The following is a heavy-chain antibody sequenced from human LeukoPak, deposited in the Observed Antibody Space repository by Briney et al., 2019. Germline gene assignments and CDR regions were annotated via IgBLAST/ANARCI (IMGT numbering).Heavy chain of an antibody. CDR1: SGSISTYY. CDR2: IYDYGST. J-gene: IGHJ4*02. CDR3: ARGATTHGGIYDY. V-gene: IGHV4-59*08. D-gene: IGHD3-16*01. Sequence: SETLSLTCTVSSGSISTYYWSWIRQPPGKGLESIGYIYDYGSTIINPSLKSRVTISKDTSKNQFSVRLSSVTAADTAVYYCARGATTHGGIYDYWGQGTLVTVSS.